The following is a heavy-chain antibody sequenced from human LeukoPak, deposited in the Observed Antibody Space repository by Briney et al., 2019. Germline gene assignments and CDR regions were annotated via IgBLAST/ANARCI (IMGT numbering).Heavy chain of an antibody. CDR3: AREGYGSHAFDI. V-gene: IGHV3-48*02. CDR1: GFTFSSYE. J-gene: IGHJ3*02. CDR2: ISISSTTI. D-gene: IGHD3-10*01. Sequence: GGSLRLSCAASGFTFSSYEMNWVRQAPGKGLEWVSYISISSTTIYYADSVKGRFAISRDNAKNSLYLQMNSLRDEDTAVYYCAREGYGSHAFDIWGQGTTVTVSS.